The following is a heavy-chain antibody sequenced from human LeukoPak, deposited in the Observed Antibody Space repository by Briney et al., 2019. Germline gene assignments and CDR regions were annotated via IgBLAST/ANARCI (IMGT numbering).Heavy chain of an antibody. CDR1: GFTFSDHY. CDR2: TRNKANSYTT. D-gene: IGHD2-2*01. CDR3: AVIERGRKYCSSTSCPNDAFDI. Sequence: GGSLRLSCAASGFTFSDHYMDWVRQAPGKGLEWVGCTRNKANSYTTEYAASVKGRFTISRDDSKNSLYLQMNSLKTEDTAVYYCAVIERGRKYCSSTSCPNDAFDIWGQGTVVTVSS. V-gene: IGHV3-72*01. J-gene: IGHJ3*02.